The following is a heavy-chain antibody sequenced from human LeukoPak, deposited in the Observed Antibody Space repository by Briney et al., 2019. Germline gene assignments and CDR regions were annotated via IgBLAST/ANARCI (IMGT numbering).Heavy chain of an antibody. CDR3: AKDYIGYCSGGSCAPGFDY. J-gene: IGHJ4*02. D-gene: IGHD2-15*01. V-gene: IGHV3-30*02. CDR2: IRYDGSNK. Sequence: GGSLRLSCAASGFTVSSNYMSWVRQAPGKGLEWVAFIRYDGSNKYYADSVKGRFTISRDNSKNTLYLQMNSLRAEDTAVYYCAKDYIGYCSGGSCAPGFDYWGQGTLATVSS. CDR1: GFTVSSNY.